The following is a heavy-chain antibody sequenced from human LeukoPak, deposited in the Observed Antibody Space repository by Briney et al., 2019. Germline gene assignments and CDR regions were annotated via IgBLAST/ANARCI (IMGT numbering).Heavy chain of an antibody. V-gene: IGHV1-18*01. J-gene: IGHJ4*02. CDR2: ISAYNGNT. Sequence: GASVKVSCKASGYTFTSYGISWVRQAPGQGLEWMGWISAYNGNTNYAQKLQGRVTMTTDTSTSTAYMELRSLRSDDTAVYYCARDSSHYYDSSGYSSWGQGTLVTVSS. D-gene: IGHD3-22*01. CDR1: GYTFTSYG. CDR3: ARDSSHYYDSSGYSS.